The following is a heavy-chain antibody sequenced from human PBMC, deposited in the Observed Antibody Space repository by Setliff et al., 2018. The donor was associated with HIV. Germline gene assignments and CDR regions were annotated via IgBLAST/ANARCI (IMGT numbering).Heavy chain of an antibody. CDR1: GGTFSTYA. CDR2: INPNSGGA. J-gene: IGHJ1*01. CDR3: ARGAGNPHWYYDTWSGPSSGYFQH. D-gene: IGHD3-3*01. Sequence: GASVKVSCKASGGTFSTYAISWVRQAPGQGLEWMGGINPNSGGANYAEKFQGRGTMTRDTSISTAYMDLRRLRNDDTAVYYFARGAGNPHWYYDTWSGPSSGYFQHWGQGTLVTVSS. V-gene: IGHV1-2*02.